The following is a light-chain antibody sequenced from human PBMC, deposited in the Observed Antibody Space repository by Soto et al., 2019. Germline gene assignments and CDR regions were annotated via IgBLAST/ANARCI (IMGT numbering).Light chain of an antibody. Sequence: IRMTQSPSSLSASTGARFTITCRASQGISSWLAWYQQKPGKAPKLLIYKASTLKSGVPSRFSGSGSGTEFTLTISSLQPDDFATYYCQHYNSYSEAVGQGTKVDIK. V-gene: IGKV1-5*03. J-gene: IGKJ1*01. CDR3: QHYNSYSEA. CDR2: KAS. CDR1: QGISSW.